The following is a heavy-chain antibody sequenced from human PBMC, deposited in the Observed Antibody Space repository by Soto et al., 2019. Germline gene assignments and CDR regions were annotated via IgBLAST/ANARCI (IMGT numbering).Heavy chain of an antibody. V-gene: IGHV3-48*02. D-gene: IGHD2-15*01. Sequence: GGSLRLSCAASGFTFSSYSMNWVRQAPGKGLEWVSYISSSSSTIYYADSVKGRFTISRDNAKNSLYLQMNSLRDEDTAVYYCAGTSNLDCSGGSCYYYYYYGMDVWGQGTTVTVSS. CDR3: AGTSNLDCSGGSCYYYYYYGMDV. CDR1: GFTFSSYS. J-gene: IGHJ6*02. CDR2: ISSSSSTI.